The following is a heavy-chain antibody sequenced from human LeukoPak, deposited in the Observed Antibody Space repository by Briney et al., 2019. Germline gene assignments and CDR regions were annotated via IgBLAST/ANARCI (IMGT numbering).Heavy chain of an antibody. J-gene: IGHJ4*02. CDR3: ARDRLGGDLTGESLY. D-gene: IGHD1-14*01. CDR1: GYLFNNFG. CDR2: ISAYNGNK. Sequence: AAVKVSCKTSGYLFNNFGITWVRQAPGQGLEWMGWISAYNGNKHYAQNLRDRLTITTDAATNSAHMALRSLRSDDTAVYYCARDRLGGDLTGESLYWGQGTRVTVSS. V-gene: IGHV1-18*01.